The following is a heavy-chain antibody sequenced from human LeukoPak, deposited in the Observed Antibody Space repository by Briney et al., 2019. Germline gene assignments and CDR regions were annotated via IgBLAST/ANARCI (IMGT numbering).Heavy chain of an antibody. D-gene: IGHD6-13*01. CDR1: GYTFTSYA. Sequence: SCKASGYTFTSYAMHWVRQAPGKGLEWVAVISYDGSNKYYADSVKGRFTISRDNSKNTLYLQMNSLRAEDTAVYYCARVTSSSLTPFDYWGQGTLVTVSS. CDR3: ARVTSSSLTPFDY. V-gene: IGHV3-30-3*01. CDR2: ISYDGSNK. J-gene: IGHJ4*02.